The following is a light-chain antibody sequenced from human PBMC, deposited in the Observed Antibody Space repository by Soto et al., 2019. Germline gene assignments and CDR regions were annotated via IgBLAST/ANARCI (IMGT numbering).Light chain of an antibody. CDR1: QSVRTV. CDR3: QQRTDWPTIT. J-gene: IGKJ5*01. Sequence: EIVLTQSPATLSLSPGERATLSCGASQSVRTVLAWYQQKPGQAPRLLIYDASTRATGIPARFSGSGSGTDFTLTISNLESEDFGVYYCQQRTDWPTITFGQETRLDIK. CDR2: DAS. V-gene: IGKV3-11*01.